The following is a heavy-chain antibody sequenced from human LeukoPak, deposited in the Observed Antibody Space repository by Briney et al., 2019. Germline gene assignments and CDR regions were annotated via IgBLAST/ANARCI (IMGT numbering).Heavy chain of an antibody. D-gene: IGHD3-9*01. CDR2: ISSSSSYI. CDR3: ARGDNYDILTGYYGY. Sequence: GGSLRLSCAASGFTFSSYSMNWVRQAPGKGLEWVSSISSSSSYIYYADSVKGRFTISRDNAKNSLYLQMNSPRAEDTAVYYCARGDNYDILTGYYGYWGQGTLVTVSS. J-gene: IGHJ4*02. CDR1: GFTFSSYS. V-gene: IGHV3-21*01.